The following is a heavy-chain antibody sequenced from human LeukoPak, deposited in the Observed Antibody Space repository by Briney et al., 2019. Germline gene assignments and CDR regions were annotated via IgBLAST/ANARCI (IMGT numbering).Heavy chain of an antibody. CDR2: INPSGGST. V-gene: IGHV1-46*01. Sequence: GASVKVSCKASGYTFTSYYMHWVRQAPGQGLEWMGIINPSGGSTSYAQKFQGRVTITADKSTSTAYMELSSLRSEDTAVYYCAREIRGEGVPAANSPLFGSRGYGYYYYYYGMDVWGQGTTVTVSS. J-gene: IGHJ6*02. CDR1: GYTFTSYY. CDR3: AREIRGEGVPAANSPLFGSRGYGYYYYYYGMDV. D-gene: IGHD2-2*01.